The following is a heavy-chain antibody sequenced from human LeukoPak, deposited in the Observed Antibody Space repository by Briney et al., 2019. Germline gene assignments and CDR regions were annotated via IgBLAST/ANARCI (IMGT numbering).Heavy chain of an antibody. J-gene: IGHJ4*02. CDR1: GVTFSSYW. Sequence: PGGSLRLSCAASGVTFSSYWLSWVRQAPGKGLEWVANIKTDGTKKYYVDSVKGRFTISRDNAKNSLYLQMNSLRAEDTAVYYCARDGIDGFIDYWGQGTLVTVSS. CDR2: IKTDGTKK. D-gene: IGHD5-24*01. CDR3: ARDGIDGFIDY. V-gene: IGHV3-7*01.